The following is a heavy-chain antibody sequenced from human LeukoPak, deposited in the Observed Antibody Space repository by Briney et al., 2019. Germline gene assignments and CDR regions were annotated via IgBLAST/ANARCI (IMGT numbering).Heavy chain of an antibody. Sequence: SETLSLTCTVSDGSISSGGYYWSWIRQHPGKGLEWIGYIYYSGSTNYNPSLKSRVTISVDTSKNQFSLKLSSVTAADTAVYYCARVESLGYCSSTSCYTVGWFDPWGQGTLVTVSS. V-gene: IGHV4-61*08. J-gene: IGHJ5*02. CDR1: DGSISSGGYY. CDR3: ARVESLGYCSSTSCYTVGWFDP. CDR2: IYYSGST. D-gene: IGHD2-2*02.